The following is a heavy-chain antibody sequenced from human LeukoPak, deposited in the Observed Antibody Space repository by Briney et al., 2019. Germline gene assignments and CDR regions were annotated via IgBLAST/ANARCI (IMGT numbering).Heavy chain of an antibody. V-gene: IGHV3-43*01. D-gene: IGHD3-10*01. CDR1: GFSFQDYT. J-gene: IGHJ4*02. CDR2: ISWSGGTT. Sequence: GGSLRLTCAASGFSFQDYTMHWVRQSPGKGLEWVSQISWSGGTTYYADSVKGRFTISRDNSRNSLYLQMNSLRTEDTALYYCAKERIGGSLDYWGQGTLLTVSS. CDR3: AKERIGGSLDY.